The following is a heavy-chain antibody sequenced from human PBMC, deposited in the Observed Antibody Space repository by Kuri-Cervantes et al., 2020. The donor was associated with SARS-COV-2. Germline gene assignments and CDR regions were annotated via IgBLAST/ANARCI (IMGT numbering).Heavy chain of an antibody. V-gene: IGHV4-34*01. CDR2: INHSGST. J-gene: IGHJ4*02. CDR1: GGSFSGYY. CDR3: ARHPPYYYDSSGYFV. Sequence: GSLRLSCAVYGGSFSGYYWSLIRQPPGKGLEWIGEINHSGSTNYNPSLKSRVTISVDTSKNQFSLKLSSVTAADTAVYYCARHPPYYYDSSGYFVWGQGTLVTVSS. D-gene: IGHD3-22*01.